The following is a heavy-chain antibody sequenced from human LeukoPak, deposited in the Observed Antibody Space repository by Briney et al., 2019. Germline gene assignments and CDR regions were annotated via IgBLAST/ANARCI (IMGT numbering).Heavy chain of an antibody. CDR3: ARSPVVPAAIPFFDY. V-gene: IGHV3-11*01. J-gene: IGHJ4*02. Sequence: PGGSLRLSCAASGFTFSDYYMSWIRQAPGKGLEWVSYISSSGSTIYYADSVKGRFTISRDNAKNSLYLQMNSLRAEETAVNYCARSPVVPAAIPFFDYWGQGTLVTVSS. CDR1: GFTFSDYY. CDR2: ISSSGSTI. D-gene: IGHD2-2*01.